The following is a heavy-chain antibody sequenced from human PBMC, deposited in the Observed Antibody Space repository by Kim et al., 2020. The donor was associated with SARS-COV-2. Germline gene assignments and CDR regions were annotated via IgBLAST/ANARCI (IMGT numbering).Heavy chain of an antibody. D-gene: IGHD5-12*01. CDR2: INPSGDST. V-gene: IGHV1-46*01. CDR1: GFTFSSHY. Sequence: ASVKVSCKASGFTFSSHYMHWVRLAPGQGLEWMGLINPSGDSTTYAQKFQGRVTMTRDASTSTVYVELSSLSFDDTAIYYCARGGGYKVDYWGQGTLVTV. J-gene: IGHJ4*02. CDR3: ARGGGYKVDY.